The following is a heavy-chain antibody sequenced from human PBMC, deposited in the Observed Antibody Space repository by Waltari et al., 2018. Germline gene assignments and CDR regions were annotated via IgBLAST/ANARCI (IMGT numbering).Heavy chain of an antibody. J-gene: IGHJ4*02. CDR2: IYYSGST. Sequence: QVQLQESGPGLVKPSETLSLTCFVSAVSISNSYGSWFRHPPGEGMEWIGYIYYSGSTDYNPSLKSRVTISVDTSKKQFSLRLSSVTAADTAVYYCARHDKTGFGPRFDYWGQGTLVIVSS. V-gene: IGHV4-59*08. CDR1: AVSISNSY. CDR3: ARHDKTGFGPRFDY. D-gene: IGHD3-10*01.